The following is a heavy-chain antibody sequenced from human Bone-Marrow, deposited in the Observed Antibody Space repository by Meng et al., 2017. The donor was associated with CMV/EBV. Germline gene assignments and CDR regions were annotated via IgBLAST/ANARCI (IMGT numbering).Heavy chain of an antibody. CDR1: GYTFTSYD. J-gene: IGHJ6*02. D-gene: IGHD2-2*01. CDR3: ASPILGRPEYCSSTSCFLYYYYGMDV. CDR2: MNPNSGNT. V-gene: IGHV1-8*01. Sequence: ASVKVSCKASGYTFTSYDINWVRQATGQGLEWMGWMNPNSGNTGYAQKFQGRVTMTRDTSTSTVYMELSSLRSEDTAVYYCASPILGRPEYCSSTSCFLYYYYGMDVWGQGTTVTVSS.